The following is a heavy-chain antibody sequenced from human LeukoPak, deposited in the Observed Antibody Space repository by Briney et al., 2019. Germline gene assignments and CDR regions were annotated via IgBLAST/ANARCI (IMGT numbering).Heavy chain of an antibody. V-gene: IGHV1-18*01. J-gene: IGHJ3*02. CDR1: GYTFANYG. CDR2: ISAYSGTT. CDR3: ARWEVTGGSRHDAFDI. D-gene: IGHD1-26*01. Sequence: GASVKVSCKASGYTFANYGISWVRQAPGQGLEWMGWISAYSGTTSYAPKLQGRVTMTTDTSTSTGYMELRSLTSDDTAVYYCARWEVTGGSRHDAFDIWGQGTMVTVSS.